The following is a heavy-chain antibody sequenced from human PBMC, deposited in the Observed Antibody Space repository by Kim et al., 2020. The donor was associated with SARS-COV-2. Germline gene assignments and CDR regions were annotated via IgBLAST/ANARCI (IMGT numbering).Heavy chain of an antibody. D-gene: IGHD3-10*01. CDR3: AREGGSGSYSTLNWFDP. V-gene: IGHV4-39*02. Sequence: SETLSLTCTVSGGSIGSTSHYWVWIRQPPGKGPEWIGSVYYSGSTSYNPFLKSRVAISVDTSKNQFSLKLSSVTAADTALYYCAREGGSGSYSTLNWFDPWCQGTLVTVSS. J-gene: IGHJ5*02. CDR2: VYYSGST. CDR1: GGSIGSTSHY.